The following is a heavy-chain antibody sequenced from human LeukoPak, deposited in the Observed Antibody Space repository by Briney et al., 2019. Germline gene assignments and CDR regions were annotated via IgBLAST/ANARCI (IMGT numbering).Heavy chain of an antibody. Sequence: SETLSLTCTVSGGSISSYYWSWIRQPPGKGLEWIGYIYYSGSTNYNPSLKSRVTISVDTSKNQFSLKLSSVTAADTAVYYCARVEYYDSSGMHHFDYWGQGTLVTVSS. V-gene: IGHV4-59*01. CDR1: GGSISSYY. J-gene: IGHJ4*02. D-gene: IGHD3-22*01. CDR3: ARVEYYDSSGMHHFDY. CDR2: IYYSGST.